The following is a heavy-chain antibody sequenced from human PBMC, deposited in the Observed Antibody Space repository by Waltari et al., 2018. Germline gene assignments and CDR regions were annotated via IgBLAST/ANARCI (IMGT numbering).Heavy chain of an antibody. D-gene: IGHD1-1*01. CDR1: GYSISSGYY. CDR2: IYHSGST. Sequence: QVQLQESGPGLVKPSQTLSLTCAVSGYSISSGYYWGWIRQPPGKGLEWIGSIYHSGSTYYNPSLKSRVTISVDTSKNQFSLKLSSVTAADTAVYYCASLLPRPGTTFDYWGQGTLVTVSS. CDR3: ASLLPRPGTTFDY. V-gene: IGHV4-38-2*01. J-gene: IGHJ4*02.